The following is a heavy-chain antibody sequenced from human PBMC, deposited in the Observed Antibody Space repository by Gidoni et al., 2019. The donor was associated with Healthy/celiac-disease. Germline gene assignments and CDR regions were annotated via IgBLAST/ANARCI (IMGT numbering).Heavy chain of an antibody. Sequence: EVQLLESGGGLVQPGGSLRLSCAASGLTFSSYAMSWVLQAPGKGLEWVSAISGSVGSTYYADSVKGRFTISRDNSKNTPYLQMNSLRAEDTAVYYCAGGYYYDTRDWYFDLWGRGTLVTVSS. V-gene: IGHV3-23*01. CDR1: GLTFSSYA. CDR2: ISGSVGST. D-gene: IGHD3-22*01. J-gene: IGHJ2*01. CDR3: AGGYYYDTRDWYFDL.